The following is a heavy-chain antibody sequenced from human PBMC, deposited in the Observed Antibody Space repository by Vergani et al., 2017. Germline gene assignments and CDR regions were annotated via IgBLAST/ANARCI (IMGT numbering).Heavy chain of an antibody. CDR2: IRSKAYGGTT. D-gene: IGHD6-13*01. J-gene: IGHJ4*02. CDR1: GFTFGDYA. Sequence: EVQLVESGGGLVQPGRSLRLSCTASGFTFGDYAMSWFRQAPGKGLEWVGFIRSKAYGGTTEYAASVKGRFTISRDDSKSIAYLQMNSLKTEDTAVYYCAADPRIAAAGHFDYWGQGTLVTVSS. V-gene: IGHV3-49*03. CDR3: AADPRIAAAGHFDY.